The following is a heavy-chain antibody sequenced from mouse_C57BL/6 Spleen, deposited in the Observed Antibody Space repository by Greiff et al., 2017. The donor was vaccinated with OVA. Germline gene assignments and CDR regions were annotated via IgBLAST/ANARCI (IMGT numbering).Heavy chain of an antibody. D-gene: IGHD2-4*01. CDR1: GFNIKDDY. Sequence: VQLKESGAELVRPGASVKLSCTASGFNIKDDYMHWVKQRPEQGLEWIGWIDPENGDTEYASKFQGKATITADTSSNTAYLQLSSLTSEDTAVYYCTTGYYDYDGFAYWGQGTLVTVSA. V-gene: IGHV14-4*01. CDR2: IDPENGDT. J-gene: IGHJ3*01. CDR3: TTGYYDYDGFAY.